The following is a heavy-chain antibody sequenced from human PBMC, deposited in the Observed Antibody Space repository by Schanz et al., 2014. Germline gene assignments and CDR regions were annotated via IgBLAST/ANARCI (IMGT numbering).Heavy chain of an antibody. D-gene: IGHD5-12*01. J-gene: IGHJ4*02. CDR2: IIPILDIT. CDR1: GYSFTGYY. V-gene: IGHV1-46*01. CDR3: ARAAYGGYTSTPLRY. Sequence: QVHLVQSGAEVKEPGSSVKVSCKASGYSFTGYYMHWVRQAPGQGLEWMGTIIPILDITNYAQRFQGRVTVTRDTSTSTVYMELSSLRSEDTAVYYCARAAYGGYTSTPLRYWGQGTLVTVSS.